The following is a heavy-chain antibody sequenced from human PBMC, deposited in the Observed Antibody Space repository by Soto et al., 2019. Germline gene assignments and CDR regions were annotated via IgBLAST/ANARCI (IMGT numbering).Heavy chain of an antibody. CDR2: ISGSGGST. CDR3: AIAFLRGVTTLNY. D-gene: IGHD4-17*01. CDR1: GFTFSSYA. V-gene: IGHV3-23*01. Sequence: GGSLRLSCAASGFTFSSYAMSWVRQAPGKGLEWVSAISGSGGSTYYADSVKGRFTISRDNSKNTLYLQMNSLRAEDTAVYYCAIAFLRGVTTLNYWGQGTLVTVSS. J-gene: IGHJ4*02.